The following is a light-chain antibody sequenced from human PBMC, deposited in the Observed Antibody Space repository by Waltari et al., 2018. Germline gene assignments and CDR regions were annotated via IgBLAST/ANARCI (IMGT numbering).Light chain of an antibody. V-gene: IGKV3-11*02. Sequence: EIVLTQSPATLSLSPGESASLSCRANQILSSYLAWYQQKPGQTPRLLIYDASKRATGVPARFSGSGSERDFTLTISSLEPEDFAVYYCQQRSSWPPRYTFGQGTKLEMK. CDR3: QQRSSWPPRYT. CDR2: DAS. CDR1: QILSSY. J-gene: IGKJ2*01.